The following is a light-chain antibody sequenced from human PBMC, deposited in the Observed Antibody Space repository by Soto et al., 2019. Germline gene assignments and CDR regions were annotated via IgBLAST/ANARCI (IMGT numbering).Light chain of an antibody. V-gene: IGKV1-39*01. CDR2: AAA. CDR3: QQSHRTPWT. CDR1: QSINKD. Sequence: DMQMTQAPSSLSASVGDRVTFTCRASQSINKDLNWYQQQPGKAPKLLIYAAATLQSGVPSRFSGIGSGTEFALTISSRQPEDAATYSCQQSHRTPWTFGQGNNVEI. J-gene: IGKJ1*01.